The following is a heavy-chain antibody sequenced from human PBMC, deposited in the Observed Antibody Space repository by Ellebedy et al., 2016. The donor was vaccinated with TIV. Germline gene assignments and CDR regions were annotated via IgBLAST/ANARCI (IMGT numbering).Heavy chain of an antibody. J-gene: IGHJ4*02. CDR3: VRVRAGSSRFDY. CDR2: ISYDGSNK. V-gene: IGHV3-30*03. Sequence: GESLKISCAASGFTFSSYGMHWVRQAPGKGLEWVTVISYDGSNKFYADSVKGRFTISRDNAKNTLYLQMNSLRAEDTAVYYCVRVRAGSSRFDYWGQGTLVTVSS. CDR1: GFTFSSYG. D-gene: IGHD6-6*01.